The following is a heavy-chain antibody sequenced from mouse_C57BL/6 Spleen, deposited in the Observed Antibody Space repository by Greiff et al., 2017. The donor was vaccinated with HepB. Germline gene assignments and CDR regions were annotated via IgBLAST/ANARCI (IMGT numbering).Heavy chain of an antibody. V-gene: IGHV5-12*01. D-gene: IGHD2-9*01. CDR1: GFTFSDYY. CDR3: ARGAYYGYFYAMDY. CDR2: ISNGGGST. Sequence: DVMLVESGGGLVQPGGSLKLSCAASGFTFSDYYMYWVRQTPEKRLEWVAYISNGGGSTYYPDTVKGRFTISRDNAKNTLYLQMSRLKSEDTAMYYCARGAYYGYFYAMDYWGQGTSVTVSS. J-gene: IGHJ4*01.